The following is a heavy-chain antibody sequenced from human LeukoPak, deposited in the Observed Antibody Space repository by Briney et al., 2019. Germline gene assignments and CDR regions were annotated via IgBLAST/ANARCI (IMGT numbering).Heavy chain of an antibody. CDR3: ARDMGPYGGSPGAS. CDR2: VATGGTGP. V-gene: IGHV3-74*01. J-gene: IGHJ4*02. D-gene: IGHD4-23*01. CDR1: GFTFSGYW. Sequence: GGSLSHSCAASGFTFSGYWMHWVRQAPGKGLVWVSRVATGGTGPSYADSVKGRFTISRDNAKNTLHLQMNSLSAEDTAVYFCARDMGPYGGSPGASWGQGNLLTVSS.